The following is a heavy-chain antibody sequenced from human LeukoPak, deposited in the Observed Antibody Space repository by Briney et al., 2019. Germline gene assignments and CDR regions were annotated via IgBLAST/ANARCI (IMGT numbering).Heavy chain of an antibody. CDR1: GYTFTDHY. J-gene: IGHJ1*01. Sequence: GASVKVSCKASGYTFTDHYLHWMRQAPGQGFEWMGWIHSKSGDTSYAQKLQGRVTMTRDTSITTVYMELSRLTSDDTAFYYCVRVAVPGEAYFPHWGQGTLVTVSS. CDR2: IHSKSGDT. CDR3: VRVAVPGEAYFPH. V-gene: IGHV1-2*02. D-gene: IGHD6-19*01.